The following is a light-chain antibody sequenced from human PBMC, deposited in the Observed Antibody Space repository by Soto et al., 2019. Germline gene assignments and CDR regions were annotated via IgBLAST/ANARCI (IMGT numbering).Light chain of an antibody. V-gene: IGLV1-51*02. Sequence: QSVLTQPRSVSAAPGQKVTISCSGSSSNIGNNYVSWYQQLPGTAPKLLIYENNKRPSGIPDRFSGSKSGTSATLGITGLQTGDEADYYCGTWDSSLSAYVFGTGTKLTVL. J-gene: IGLJ1*01. CDR2: ENN. CDR3: GTWDSSLSAYV. CDR1: SSNIGNNY.